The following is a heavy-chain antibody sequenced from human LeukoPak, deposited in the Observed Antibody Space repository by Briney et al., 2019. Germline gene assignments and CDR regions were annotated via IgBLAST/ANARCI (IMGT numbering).Heavy chain of an antibody. CDR3: ARYGIKGCSTTNCYTSYFYYGMDV. Sequence: GESLKISCKGSGYSFMDYWIGWVRQMPGKGPDWMGFIFPHDSNTKYSPSFQGQVTISVDKSISTAYVQWSSLKASDTAMYYRARYGIKGCSTTNCYTSYFYYGMDVWGQGTTVTVSS. CDR1: GYSFMDYW. J-gene: IGHJ6*02. V-gene: IGHV5-51*01. CDR2: IFPHDSNT. D-gene: IGHD2-2*02.